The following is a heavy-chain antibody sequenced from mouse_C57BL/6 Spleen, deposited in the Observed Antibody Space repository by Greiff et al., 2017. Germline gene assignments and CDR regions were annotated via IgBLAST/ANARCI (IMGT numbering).Heavy chain of an antibody. D-gene: IGHD1-1*01. Sequence: ESGPGLVKPSQSLSLTCSVTGYSITSGYYWNWIRQFPGNNLEWMGYISYDGSNNYNPSLKNRISITRDTSKNQFFLKLNSVTTEDTATYYCARNYGSREDYWGQGTTLTVSA. J-gene: IGHJ2*01. CDR3: ARNYGSREDY. V-gene: IGHV3-6*01. CDR1: GYSITSGYY. CDR2: ISYDGSN.